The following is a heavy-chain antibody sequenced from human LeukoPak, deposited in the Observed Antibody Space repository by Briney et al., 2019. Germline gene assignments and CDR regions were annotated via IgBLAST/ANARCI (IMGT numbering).Heavy chain of an antibody. J-gene: IGHJ6*02. CDR2: ITSSSSYI. D-gene: IGHD2/OR15-2a*01. Sequence: PGGSLRLSCAASGFTASSNYMTWVRQAPGKGLEWVSSITSSSSYIYYADSVKGRFTISRDNAKNSLYLQMNSLRAEDTAVYYCAKYVSAKGPPYALDVWGQGTTVTVSS. CDR1: GFTASSNY. V-gene: IGHV3-21*04. CDR3: AKYVSAKGPPYALDV.